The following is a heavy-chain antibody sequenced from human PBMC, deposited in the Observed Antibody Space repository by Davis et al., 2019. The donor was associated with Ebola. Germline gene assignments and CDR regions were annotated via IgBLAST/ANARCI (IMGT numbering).Heavy chain of an antibody. CDR2: IYTGDSDT. CDR3: AKGRGPYRRGDAFDI. V-gene: IGHV5-51*01. Sequence: GESLKISCKDSGNRFNSHWIGWVRQLPGKGLEWMGVIYTGDSDTRYSPSFRGQVTISADKSLRTAYLQWSGLKASDTAMYFCAKGRGPYRRGDAFDIWGRGTMVTVSS. J-gene: IGHJ3*02. CDR1: GNRFNSHW. D-gene: IGHD1-26*01.